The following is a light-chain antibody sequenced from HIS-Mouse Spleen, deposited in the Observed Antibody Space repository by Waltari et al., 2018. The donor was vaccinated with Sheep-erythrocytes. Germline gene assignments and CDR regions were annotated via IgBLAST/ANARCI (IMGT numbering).Light chain of an antibody. CDR2: EGS. CDR1: SSDVGSYNL. CDR3: CSYAGSSTPWV. Sequence: QSALTQPASVSGSPGQSITISCTGTSSDVGSYNLVSWYQQHPGKAPKPKIYEGSKRPSGVAKRISGSKSGNTASLTISGLQAEDEADYYCCSYAGSSTPWVFGGGTKLTVL. V-gene: IGLV2-23*01. J-gene: IGLJ3*02.